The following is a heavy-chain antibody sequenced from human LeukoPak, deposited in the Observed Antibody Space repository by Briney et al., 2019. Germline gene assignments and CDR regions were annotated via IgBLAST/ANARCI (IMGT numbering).Heavy chain of an antibody. CDR1: GRPFSDYY. CDR3: ATLRTIKPGVKDAFDI. CDR2: INHSGST. V-gene: IGHV4-34*01. D-gene: IGHD4/OR15-4a*01. Sequence: PSETLSLTCAVSGRPFSDYYWSWIRQPPGKGLEWSGEINHSGSTNYKPSLKSRVTISLDTSKSQFSLKLSSVTAADTAVYYCATLRTIKPGVKDAFDIWGQGTLVTVSS. J-gene: IGHJ3*02.